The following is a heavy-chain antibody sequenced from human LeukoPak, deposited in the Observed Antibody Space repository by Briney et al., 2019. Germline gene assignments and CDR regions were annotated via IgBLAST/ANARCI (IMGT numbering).Heavy chain of an antibody. CDR3: ARAWGYYGSGSQLGFDY. D-gene: IGHD3-10*01. CDR2: INHSGST. CDR1: GFTFSSYS. J-gene: IGHJ4*02. V-gene: IGHV4-34*09. Sequence: LRLSCAASGFTFSSYSMNWVRQAPGKGLEWIGEINHSGSTNYNPSLKSRVTISVDTSKNQFSLRLSSVTAADTAVYYCARAWGYYGSGSQLGFDYWGQGTLVTVSS.